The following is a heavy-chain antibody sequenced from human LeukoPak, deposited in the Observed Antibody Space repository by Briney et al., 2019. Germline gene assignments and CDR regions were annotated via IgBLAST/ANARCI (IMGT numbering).Heavy chain of an antibody. Sequence: ASVKVSCKAPGNTFAGHNIHWMRQAPGQGLELMGWINPDRGGTDYARQFQGRVTMTSDTSIRAAYMELSSLVSEDSAVYFCTISIQAAAIPAFDYWGQGTLVTVSS. CDR3: TISIQAAAIPAFDY. CDR2: INPDRGGT. J-gene: IGHJ4*02. D-gene: IGHD5-24*01. CDR1: GNTFAGHN. V-gene: IGHV1-2*02.